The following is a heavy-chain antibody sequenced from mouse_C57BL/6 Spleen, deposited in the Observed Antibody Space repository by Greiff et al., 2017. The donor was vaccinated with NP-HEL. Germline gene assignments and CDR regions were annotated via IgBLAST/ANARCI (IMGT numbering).Heavy chain of an antibody. Sequence: VQLQQSGAELVRPGASVKLSCTASGFNFKDDYMHWVKQRPEPGLEWIGWIDPENGDTEYASKFQGKATITADTSSHTAYLQLRSLSSEDTAVYSCTLDYYGNFSDFDYWGQGTTLTVSS. J-gene: IGHJ2*01. CDR1: GFNFKDDY. V-gene: IGHV14-4*01. CDR2: IDPENGDT. D-gene: IGHD2-1*01. CDR3: TLDYYGNFSDFDY.